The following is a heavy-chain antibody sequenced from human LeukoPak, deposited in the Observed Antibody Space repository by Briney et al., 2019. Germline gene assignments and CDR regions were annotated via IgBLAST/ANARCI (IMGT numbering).Heavy chain of an antibody. D-gene: IGHD1-7*01. CDR3: ARDNWNYGSSMDV. CDR1: GGSFSGYY. J-gene: IGHJ6*02. CDR2: IYYSGST. V-gene: IGHV4-34*01. Sequence: SETLSLTCAVYGGSFSGYYWSWIRQPPGKGLEWIGEIYYSGSTNYNPSLKSRVTISVDTSKNQFSLKLSSVTAADTAVYYCARDNWNYGSSMDVWGQGTTVTVSS.